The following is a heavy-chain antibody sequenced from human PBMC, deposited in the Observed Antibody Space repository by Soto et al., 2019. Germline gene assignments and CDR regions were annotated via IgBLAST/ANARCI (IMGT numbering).Heavy chain of an antibody. CDR2: ISYDGSNK. Sequence: QVQLVESGGGVVQPGRSLRLSCAASGFTFSSYGMHWVRQAPGKGLEWVAVISYDGSNKYYADSVKGRFTISRDNSKNTLYLQMNSLRAEDTAVYYCAKDSGYSYGYEHQITTDAFDIWGQGRMVAV. CDR1: GFTFSSYG. CDR3: AKDSGYSYGYEHQITTDAFDI. J-gene: IGHJ3*02. D-gene: IGHD5-18*01. V-gene: IGHV3-30*18.